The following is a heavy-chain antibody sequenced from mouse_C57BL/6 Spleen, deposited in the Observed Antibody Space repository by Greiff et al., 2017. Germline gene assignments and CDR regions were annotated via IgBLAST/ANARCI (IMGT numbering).Heavy chain of an antibody. J-gene: IGHJ2*01. Sequence: EVNVVESEGGLVQPGSSMKLSCTASGFTFSDYSMAWVRQVPEQGLEWVANFNSDGSSTYYLDSLKSRFIISRDNAKNILYLQMSRLTSEDTATYDGARVITTVVATGYFDYWGQGTTRTVSS. CDR2: FNSDGSST. D-gene: IGHD1-1*01. CDR1: GFTFSDYS. CDR3: ARVITTVVATGYFDY. V-gene: IGHV5-16*01.